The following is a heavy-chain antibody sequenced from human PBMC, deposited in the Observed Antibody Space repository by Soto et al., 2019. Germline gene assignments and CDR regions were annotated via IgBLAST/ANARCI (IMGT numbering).Heavy chain of an antibody. V-gene: IGHV4-59*01. Sequence: SETLSLTCTVSGSSITSNYCTFFRHPPCKGLEWIVYVYNSGSTNYNPSLKSRVTISEDTSKSQFSLKVNSMTAADTAVYYCARYRREGVAGYTRDNRGRGILVTVSS. CDR1: GSSITSNY. CDR2: VYNSGST. J-gene: IGHJ4*02. D-gene: IGHD2-15*01. CDR3: ARYRREGVAGYTRDN.